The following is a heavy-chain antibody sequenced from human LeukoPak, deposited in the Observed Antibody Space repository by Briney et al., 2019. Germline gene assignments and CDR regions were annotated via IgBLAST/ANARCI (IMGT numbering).Heavy chain of an antibody. D-gene: IGHD3-22*01. CDR2: IWYDGSNK. V-gene: IGHV3-33*06. CDR1: GFTFSSYG. Sequence: PGGSLRLSCAASGFTFSSYGMHWARQAPGKGLEWVAVIWYDGSNKYYADSVKGRFTISRDNSKNTLYLQMNSLRAEDTAVYYCAKSPVYYDSSGYYSVLGFDYWGQGTLVTVSS. CDR3: AKSPVYYDSSGYYSVLGFDY. J-gene: IGHJ4*02.